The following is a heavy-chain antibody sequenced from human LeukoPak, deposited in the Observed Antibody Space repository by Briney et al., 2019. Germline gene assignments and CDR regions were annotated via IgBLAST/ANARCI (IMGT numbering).Heavy chain of an antibody. CDR3: ARDFSIGVTGPYFDY. CDR2: IHSDGITT. Sequence: GGSLRLSCAASGFTFSSYWMHWVRQAPGKGLVWVSRIHSDGITTSYADSVKGRFTISRDNAKNSVYLQMNSLRDEDTAVYYCARDFSIGVTGPYFDYRGQGTLVTVSS. D-gene: IGHD6-19*01. CDR1: GFTFSSYW. J-gene: IGHJ4*02. V-gene: IGHV3-74*01.